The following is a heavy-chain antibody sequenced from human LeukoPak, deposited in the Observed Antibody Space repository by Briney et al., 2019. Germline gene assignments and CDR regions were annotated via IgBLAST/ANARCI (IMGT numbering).Heavy chain of an antibody. Sequence: GGSLRLSCAASGFTFSTYWMNWVRQAPGKGLVWVSRIKSDGSGTSYADSVKARFTISRDNAKNTLSLQMNSLRAEDTAVYYCARSNRSVCYYFDFWGQGTPVTVSS. V-gene: IGHV3-74*01. CDR3: ARSNRSVCYYFDF. J-gene: IGHJ4*01. D-gene: IGHD5/OR15-5a*01. CDR2: IKSDGSGT. CDR1: GFTFSTYW.